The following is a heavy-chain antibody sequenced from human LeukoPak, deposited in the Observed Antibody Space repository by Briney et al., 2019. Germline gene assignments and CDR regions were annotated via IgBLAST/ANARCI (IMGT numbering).Heavy chain of an antibody. D-gene: IGHD4-17*01. CDR2: IYYSGST. Sequence: PSETLSLTCTVSGGSISSSSYYWGWVRQPPGKGLEWIGSIYYSGSTYYNPSLKSRVTISVDTSKNQFSLKLSSVTAADTAVYYCARDDVTTVTIDAFDIWGQGTMVTVSS. CDR1: GGSISSSSYY. CDR3: ARDDVTTVTIDAFDI. V-gene: IGHV4-39*07. J-gene: IGHJ3*02.